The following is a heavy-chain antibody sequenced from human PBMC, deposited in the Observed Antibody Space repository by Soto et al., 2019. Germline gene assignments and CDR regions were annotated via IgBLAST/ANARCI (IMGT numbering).Heavy chain of an antibody. CDR2: ISGSGAST. CDR1: GGNFDSYA. CDR3: AKGTSGWYSGY. Sequence: GGSLRLSSAASGGNFDSYAMTWVRQAPGKGLEWVSGISGSGASTYYASSVRGRFAISRENSKNTLYLQMNSLRVEDTAIYFCAKGTSGWYSGYWGQGTQVTVSS. V-gene: IGHV3-23*01. D-gene: IGHD6-19*01. J-gene: IGHJ4*02.